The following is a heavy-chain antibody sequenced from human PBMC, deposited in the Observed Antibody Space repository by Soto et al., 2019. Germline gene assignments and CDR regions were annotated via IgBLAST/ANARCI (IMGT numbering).Heavy chain of an antibody. D-gene: IGHD4-17*01. CDR1: GYTFTSHD. CDR2: MNPNSGNT. CDR3: ARCDYGYYARFDY. V-gene: IGHV1-8*01. J-gene: IGHJ4*02. Sequence: QVQLVQSGAEVKKSGASVKVSCKASGYTFTSHDINWVRQATGQGLAWMGWMNPNSGNTGYAQKFQGRVTMTRNTSRSTAYMELSSLRSEDTAVYYCARCDYGYYARFDYWGQGTLVTVSS.